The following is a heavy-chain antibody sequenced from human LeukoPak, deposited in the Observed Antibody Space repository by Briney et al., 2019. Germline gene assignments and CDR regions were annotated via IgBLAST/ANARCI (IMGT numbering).Heavy chain of an antibody. V-gene: IGHV1-2*02. J-gene: IGHJ5*02. CDR2: INPNSGGT. CDR1: GYTFTGYY. CDR3: ASADIAVAGSYNWFDP. Sequence: ASVKVSCKASGYTFTGYYMHWVRQAPGQGLEWMGWINPNSGGTNYAQKFQGRVTMTRDTSISTAYMELSRLRSDDTAVYYCASADIAVAGSYNWFDPWGQGTLVTVSS. D-gene: IGHD6-19*01.